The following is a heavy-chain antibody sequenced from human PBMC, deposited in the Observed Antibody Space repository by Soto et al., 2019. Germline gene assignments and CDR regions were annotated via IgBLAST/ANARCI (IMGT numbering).Heavy chain of an antibody. J-gene: IGHJ4*02. CDR3: ARDGKGAAYTHGPYYFDY. Sequence: GGTLNVSCASARLPFRFYSSNLYSTAPGKVVEWVSYINSTSSAINYADSVRGRFTIARDNAMRSLFLHMNSLRDEDTAVYYCARDGKGAAYTHGPYYFDYWGQGALVTVSS. CDR2: INSTSSAI. V-gene: IGHV3-48*02. D-gene: IGHD1-1*01. CDR1: RLPFRFYS.